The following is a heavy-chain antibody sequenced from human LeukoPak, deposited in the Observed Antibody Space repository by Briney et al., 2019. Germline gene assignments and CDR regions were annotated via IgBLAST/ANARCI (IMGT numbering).Heavy chain of an antibody. CDR3: ARGGYSYDRESALNFDY. CDR2: IYHRGST. D-gene: IGHD5-18*01. Sequence: SETLSLTCTVSGYSISSGYYWGWIRPPPGKGLEWIGIIYHRGSTNYNPSVKSRVTITEDKSKNQLYVKLSAVTAADTAVYYCARGGYSYDRESALNFDYWGQGTLVTVSS. J-gene: IGHJ4*02. V-gene: IGHV4-38-2*02. CDR1: GYSISSGYY.